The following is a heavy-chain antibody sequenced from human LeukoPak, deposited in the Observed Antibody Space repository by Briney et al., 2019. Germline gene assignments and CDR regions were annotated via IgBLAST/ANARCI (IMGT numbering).Heavy chain of an antibody. J-gene: IGHJ6*03. CDR3: ARNTYDFWSGHTYYYYYMDV. D-gene: IGHD3-3*01. V-gene: IGHV4-59*01. Sequence: RPSETLSLTCTVSGGSISSYYWSWIRQPPGKGLEWIGYIYYSGSTNYNPSLKSRVTISVDTSKNQFSLKLSSVTAEDTAVYYCARNTYDFWSGHTYYYYYMDVWGKGTTVTVSS. CDR1: GGSISSYY. CDR2: IYYSGST.